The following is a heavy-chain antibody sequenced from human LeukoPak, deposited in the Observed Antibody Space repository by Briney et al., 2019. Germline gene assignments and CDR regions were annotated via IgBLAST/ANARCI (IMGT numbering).Heavy chain of an antibody. CDR1: GYTFTSYD. CDR2: MNPNSGNT. D-gene: IGHD2-2*01. V-gene: IGHV1-8*03. Sequence: ASVKVSCKASGYTFTSYDINWVRQATGQGLEWMGWMNPNSGNTGYAQKFQGRVTITRNTSISTAYMELSSLRSEDTAVYYCARAGRYCSSTSCYSRFDPWGQGTLVTVSS. J-gene: IGHJ5*02. CDR3: ARAGRYCSSTSCYSRFDP.